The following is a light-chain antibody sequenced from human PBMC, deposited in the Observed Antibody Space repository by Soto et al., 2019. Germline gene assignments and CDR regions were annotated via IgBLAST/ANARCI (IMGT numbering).Light chain of an antibody. Sequence: QSVLTQPPSASGSPGQSVTISCTGNSSDVGGYNYVSWYQQHPGKAPKLMIYEVSKRPSGVPDRFSGSKSGNTASLTVSGLQAEDEADYYCSSYAGSNNFGVVFGGGTKLTVL. CDR1: SSDVGGYNY. CDR2: EVS. CDR3: SSYAGSNNFGVV. V-gene: IGLV2-8*01. J-gene: IGLJ2*01.